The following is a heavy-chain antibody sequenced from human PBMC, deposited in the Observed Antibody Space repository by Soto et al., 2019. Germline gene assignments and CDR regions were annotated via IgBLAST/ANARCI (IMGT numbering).Heavy chain of an antibody. CDR1: GDSINSSNW. D-gene: IGHD2-8*02. V-gene: IGHV4-4*02. CDR3: PSSKRPTVLVDY. J-gene: IGHJ4*02. CDR2: IYHSGTI. Sequence: QVQLQESGPGLVKPSGTLSLTCAVSGDSINSSNWWSWVRQPPGKGLEWIGEIYHSGTINYNPSLKSRISISLDKSKNQFSLKLNSVTAADTAVYFCPSSKRPTVLVDYWGQGALVTVSS.